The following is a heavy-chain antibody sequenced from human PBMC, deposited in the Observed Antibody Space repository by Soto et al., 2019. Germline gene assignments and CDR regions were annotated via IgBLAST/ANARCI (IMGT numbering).Heavy chain of an antibody. D-gene: IGHD6-13*01. Sequence: PSETLSLTCTVSGGSISSYYWSWIRQPPGKGLEWIGYIYYSGSTNYNPSLKSRVTISVDTSKNQFSLKLSSVTAADTAVYYCARHARSSSRYDYWGQGTLVTVSS. V-gene: IGHV4-59*08. CDR2: IYYSGST. CDR1: GGSISSYY. J-gene: IGHJ4*02. CDR3: ARHARSSSRYDY.